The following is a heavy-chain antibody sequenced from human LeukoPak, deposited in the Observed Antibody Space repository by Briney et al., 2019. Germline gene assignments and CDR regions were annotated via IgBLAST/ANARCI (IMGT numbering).Heavy chain of an antibody. CDR1: RGTFSSYT. J-gene: IGHJ4*02. CDR2: ITPILGIA. D-gene: IGHD1-26*01. CDR3: ARDRVSGNPYSFDY. Sequence: SVKVSCKASRGTFSSYTISWVRQAPGQGLEWLGRITPILGIASYAQKFQGRVTITADKSTSTAYMELSSLRSEDTAVYYCARDRVSGNPYSFDYWGQGTLVTVSS. V-gene: IGHV1-69*04.